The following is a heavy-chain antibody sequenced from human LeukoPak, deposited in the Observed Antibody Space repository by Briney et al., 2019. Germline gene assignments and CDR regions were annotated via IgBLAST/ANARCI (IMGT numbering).Heavy chain of an antibody. J-gene: IGHJ5*02. D-gene: IGHD3-22*01. V-gene: IGHV4-38-2*02. CDR1: GDSISSGHY. Sequence: SETLSLTCTVSGDSISSGHYWDWIRQPPGRGLEWIGSIHHSGSTWYNPSLKSQVTISLDTSQTQISLRVTSVTAADTAVYYCARGTDYYDSSGWLDPWGQGTLVTVSS. CDR2: IHHSGST. CDR3: ARGTDYYDSSGWLDP.